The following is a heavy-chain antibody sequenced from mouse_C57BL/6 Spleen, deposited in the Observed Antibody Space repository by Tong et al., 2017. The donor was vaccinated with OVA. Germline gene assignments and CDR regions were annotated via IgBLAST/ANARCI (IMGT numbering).Heavy chain of an antibody. CDR1: GFTFSSYV. J-gene: IGHJ3*01. CDR2: ISSGGSYT. CDR3: ARGGAVVPFAY. Sequence: EVQLQESGGGLVKPGGSLKLSCAASGFTFSSYVMSWVRQTPEKRLEWVATISSGGSYTYYPDSVKGRFTISRDNAKNTLYLQMSSLRSEDTAMYYCARGGAVVPFAYWGQGTLVTVSA. D-gene: IGHD1-1*01. V-gene: IGHV5-9-3*01.